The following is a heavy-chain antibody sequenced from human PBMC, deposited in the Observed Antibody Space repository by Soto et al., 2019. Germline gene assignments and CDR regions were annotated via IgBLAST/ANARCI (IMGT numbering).Heavy chain of an antibody. CDR3: ARGFGQLWLLPFEY. V-gene: IGHV3-21*01. CDR1: GFTFASHN. J-gene: IGHJ4*02. Sequence: GGSLRLSCIASASGFTFASHNFIWVRQAPGKGLEWVSSISSGSRDIFYGDSVEGRFTISRDNAKNTVFLQMNSLRVEDTAVYYCARGFGQLWLLPFEYWGQGALVTVSS. D-gene: IGHD5-18*01. CDR2: ISSGSRDI.